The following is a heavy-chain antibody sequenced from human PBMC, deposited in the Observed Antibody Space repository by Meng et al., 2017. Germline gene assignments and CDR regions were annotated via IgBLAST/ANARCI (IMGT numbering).Heavy chain of an antibody. CDR3: SRQTESTHDY. Sequence: GGSLRLSCTVSGFTFSDSRIHWARQAPGKGLEWIGHIRSKAGNYATEYAASVSGRFTISRNDSERTANLQMNSLKTEDTAVYYCSRQTESTHDYWGQGTLVTVSS. CDR1: GFTFSDSR. CDR2: IRSKAGNYAT. J-gene: IGHJ4*02. V-gene: IGHV3-73*01.